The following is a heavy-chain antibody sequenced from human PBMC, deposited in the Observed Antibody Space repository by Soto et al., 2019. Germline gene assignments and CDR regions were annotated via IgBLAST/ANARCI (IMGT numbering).Heavy chain of an antibody. J-gene: IGHJ4*02. CDR2: IYYSGTT. CDR1: GGSISNHY. D-gene: IGHD3-22*01. CDR3: ARDRRDYYDSSGISY. Sequence: SETLSLTCTVSGGSISNHYWTWIRQPPGKGLEWIGYIYYSGTTNYNPSLKSRVTISVDTSKNQFSLKLSSVTAADTAVYYCARDRRDYYDSSGISYWGQGTLVTVSS. V-gene: IGHV4-59*11.